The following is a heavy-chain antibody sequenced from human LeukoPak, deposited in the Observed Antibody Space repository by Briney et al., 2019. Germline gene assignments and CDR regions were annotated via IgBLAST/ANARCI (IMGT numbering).Heavy chain of an antibody. Sequence: GGSLRLSCAASGFTFSSYSMNWVRQAPGKGLEWVSSISSSSSYIYYADSVKGRFTISRDNSKNTLYLQMNSLRAEDTAVYYCARGEYSSSFGMDVWGQGTTVTVSS. V-gene: IGHV3-21*01. D-gene: IGHD6-6*01. CDR3: ARGEYSSSFGMDV. CDR2: ISSSSSYI. CDR1: GFTFSSYS. J-gene: IGHJ6*02.